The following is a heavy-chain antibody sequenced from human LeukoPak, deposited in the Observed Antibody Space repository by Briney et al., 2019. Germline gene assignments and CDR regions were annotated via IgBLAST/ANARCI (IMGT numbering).Heavy chain of an antibody. D-gene: IGHD3-22*01. Sequence: GASVNVSCKASGYTFTGYYMHWVRQAPGQGLEWMGWINPYSGGTNYAQKFQGRVTMTRDTSISTAYMELSRLRSDDTAVYYCVTVHPDDTSCDYWGQGTLVTVSS. V-gene: IGHV1-2*02. CDR2: INPYSGGT. J-gene: IGHJ4*02. CDR3: VTVHPDDTSCDY. CDR1: GYTFTGYY.